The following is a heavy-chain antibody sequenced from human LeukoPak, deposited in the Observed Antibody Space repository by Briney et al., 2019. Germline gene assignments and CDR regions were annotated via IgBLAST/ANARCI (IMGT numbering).Heavy chain of an antibody. J-gene: IGHJ2*01. CDR2: IYPGDSDT. D-gene: IGHD3-10*01. CDR1: GYSFTTYW. Sequence: GESLKISCKGSGYSFTTYWIAWVRQMPGKGLEWMGIIYPGDSDTRYSPSFQGHVSISVDKSISTAFLQWSSLKASDTAIYYCARKRDSALTDGSWYFDLWGRGTLLTVSS. CDR3: ARKRDSALTDGSWYFDL. V-gene: IGHV5-51*01.